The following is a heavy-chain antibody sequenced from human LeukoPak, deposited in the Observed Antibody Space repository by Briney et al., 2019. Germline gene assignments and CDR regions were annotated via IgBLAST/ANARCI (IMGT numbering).Heavy chain of an antibody. CDR3: ATARTSCSSTTCGMAFDI. D-gene: IGHD2-2*01. J-gene: IGHJ3*02. CDR1: GGPISDYY. CDR2: IYYSGST. Sequence: KPSETLSLTCTVSGGPISDYYWSWIRQTPGKGLEWIGYIYYSGSTNYNPSLKSRVTISIDTSKRQFSLTLSSVTAADTAIYYCATARTSCSSTTCGMAFDIWGQGTMVTVSS. V-gene: IGHV4-59*08.